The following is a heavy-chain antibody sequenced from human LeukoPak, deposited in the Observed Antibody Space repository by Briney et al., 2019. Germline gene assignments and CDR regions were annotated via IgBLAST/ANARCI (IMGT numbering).Heavy chain of an antibody. J-gene: IGHJ4*02. CDR3: TRGYSGYEPVGCY. CDR1: GFTFGDYA. V-gene: IGHV3-49*05. CDR2: IRSKAYGGTT. Sequence: VKPGRSLRLSCTASGFTFGDYAMSWFRQAPGKGLEWVGFIRSKAYGGTTEYAASVEGRFTISRDGSKSIAYLQMNSLKTEDTAVYYCTRGYSGYEPVGCYWGQGTLVTVSS. D-gene: IGHD5-12*01.